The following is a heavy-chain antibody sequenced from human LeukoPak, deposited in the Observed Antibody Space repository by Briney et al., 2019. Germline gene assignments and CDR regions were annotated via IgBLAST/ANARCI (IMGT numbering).Heavy chain of an antibody. D-gene: IGHD7-27*01. CDR1: GGSISSYY. CDR3: ARFSPRAMGNYLDF. CDR2: IYYSGST. J-gene: IGHJ4*02. V-gene: IGHV4-59*05. Sequence: PSETLSLTCTVSGGSISSYYWSWIRQPAGKGLEWIGSIYYSGSTYYNPSLKSRVTISVDTSKNQFSLNLSSVTAADTAVYYCARFSPRAMGNYLDFWGQGTLVTVSS.